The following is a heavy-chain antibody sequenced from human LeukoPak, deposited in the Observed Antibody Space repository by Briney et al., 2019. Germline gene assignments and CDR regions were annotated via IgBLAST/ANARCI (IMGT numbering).Heavy chain of an antibody. D-gene: IGHD2-2*01. V-gene: IGHV1-18*01. CDR3: ARVLGITYCSSTSCYSIDAFDI. Sequence: ASVKVSCKASGYTFTSYGISWVRQAPGQGLEWMGWISAYNGNTNYAQKLQGRVTMTTDTSTSTAYMELRSLRSDDTAVYYCARVLGITYCSSTSCYSIDAFDIWGQGTMVTVSS. CDR2: ISAYNGNT. CDR1: GYTFTSYG. J-gene: IGHJ3*02.